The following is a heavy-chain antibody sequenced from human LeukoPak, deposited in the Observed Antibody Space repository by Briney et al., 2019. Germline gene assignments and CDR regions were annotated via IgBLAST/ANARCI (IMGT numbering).Heavy chain of an antibody. CDR1: GGSFSGYY. CDR2: INHSGST. D-gene: IGHD2-15*01. J-gene: IGHJ5*02. V-gene: IGHV4-34*01. Sequence: SETLSLTCAVYGGSFSGYYWSWIRQPPGKGLEWIGEINHSGSTNYNPSLESRVTISVDTSKNQFSLKLSSVTAADTAVYYCARSVVVVAAKYNWFDTWGQGTLVTVSS. CDR3: ARSVVVVAAKYNWFDT.